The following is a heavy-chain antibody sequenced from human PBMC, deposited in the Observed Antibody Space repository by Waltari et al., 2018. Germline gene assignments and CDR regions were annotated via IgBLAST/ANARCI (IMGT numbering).Heavy chain of an antibody. J-gene: IGHJ6*02. Sequence: QLQLQESGPGLVKPSETLSLTCTVSGGSISSSSYYWGWIRQPPGKGLEWIGSSYYSGSTYSNPSLKSRVTISVDTSKNQFSLKLSSVTAADTAVYYCASSVTGSMDVWGQGTTVTVSS. CDR2: SYYSGST. V-gene: IGHV4-39*01. CDR3: ASSVTGSMDV. CDR1: GGSISSSSYY. D-gene: IGHD2-21*02.